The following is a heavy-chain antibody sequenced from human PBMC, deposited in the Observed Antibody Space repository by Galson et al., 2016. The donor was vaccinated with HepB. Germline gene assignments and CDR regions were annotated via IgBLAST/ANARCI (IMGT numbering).Heavy chain of an antibody. V-gene: IGHV3-23*01. CDR1: EFPFSDFA. Sequence: SLRLSCAASEFPFSDFAMSWVRQAPGRGLEWVAGVAGSGSGTYNADSVEGRFTVSRDNARNSLYLQMSSLRAEDTAVYYCAKTSRRSLFLGWIDSWGQGALVTVSS. CDR2: VAGSGSGT. D-gene: IGHD3-3*01. CDR3: AKTSRRSLFLGWIDS. J-gene: IGHJ5*01.